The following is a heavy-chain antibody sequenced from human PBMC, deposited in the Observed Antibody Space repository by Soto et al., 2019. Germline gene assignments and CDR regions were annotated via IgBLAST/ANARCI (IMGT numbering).Heavy chain of an antibody. CDR2: IYYSGGT. CDR1: GGSISSYY. Sequence: SETLSLTCTVSGGSISSYYWSWIRQPPGKGLEWIGYIYYSGGTNYNPSLKSRVTISVDTSKNQFSLQLNSVTPEDTAVYYCARGRWSTFDYWGQGAQVTVSS. CDR3: ARGRWSTFDY. J-gene: IGHJ4*02. V-gene: IGHV4-59*12. D-gene: IGHD2-15*01.